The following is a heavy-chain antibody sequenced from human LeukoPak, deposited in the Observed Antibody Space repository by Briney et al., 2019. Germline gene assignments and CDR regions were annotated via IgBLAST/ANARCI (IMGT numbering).Heavy chain of an antibody. V-gene: IGHV4-34*01. J-gene: IGHJ4*02. Sequence: SETLSLTCAVYGGSFSGYYWSWIRQPPGKGLEWIGEINHSGSTNYNPSLKSRVTISVDTSKNQFSLKLSSVTAADTAVYYCARNWSGYSRHRNKKGYFDYWGQGTLVTVSS. CDR2: INHSGST. D-gene: IGHD3-3*01. CDR1: GGSFSGYY. CDR3: ARNWSGYSRHRNKKGYFDY.